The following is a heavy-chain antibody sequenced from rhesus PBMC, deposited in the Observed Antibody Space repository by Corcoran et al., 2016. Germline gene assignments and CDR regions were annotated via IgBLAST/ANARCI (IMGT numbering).Heavy chain of an antibody. V-gene: IGHV4-165*01. CDR3: ARDNGTGYYNG. J-gene: IGHJ4*01. CDR2: ISGSSGSP. CDR1: GGSFSGYY. Sequence: QVQLQESGPGLVKPSETLSLTCAVSGGSFSGYYWGWIRQPPGKGLEWIGYISGSSGSPASNPSLKSRVTISTDTSKNQFSLKLSSVTAADTAVYYCARDNGTGYYNGWGQGVLVTVSS. D-gene: IGHD3-3*01.